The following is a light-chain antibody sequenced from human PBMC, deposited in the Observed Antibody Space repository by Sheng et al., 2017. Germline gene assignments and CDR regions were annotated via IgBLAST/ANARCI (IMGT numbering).Light chain of an antibody. Sequence: QSALTQPASVSGSPGQSITISCTGGSSDLGVSKYVSWYQQHPGKAPKLMIYDVANRPSGISNRFSASKSGDTASLTISGLRTEDEADYYCASHTSKNILIFGGGTKLTVL. CDR3: ASHTSKNILI. CDR1: SSDLGVSKY. J-gene: IGLJ2*01. V-gene: IGLV2-14*03. CDR2: DVA.